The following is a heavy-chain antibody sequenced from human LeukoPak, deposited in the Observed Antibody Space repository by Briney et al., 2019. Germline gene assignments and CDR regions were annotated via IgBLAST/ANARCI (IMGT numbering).Heavy chain of an antibody. Sequence: PSETLSLTCAVSGYSISSGYYWGWIRQPLGKGLEWIGSIYHSGSTYYNPSLKSRVTISVDTSKNQFSLKLSSVTAADTAVYYCASGYSLFDPWGQGTLVTVSS. CDR3: ASGYSLFDP. J-gene: IGHJ5*02. V-gene: IGHV4-38-2*01. D-gene: IGHD5-18*01. CDR2: IYHSGST. CDR1: GYSISSGYY.